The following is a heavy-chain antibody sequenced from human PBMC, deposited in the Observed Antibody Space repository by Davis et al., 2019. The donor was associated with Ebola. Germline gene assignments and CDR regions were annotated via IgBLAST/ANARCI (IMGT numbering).Heavy chain of an antibody. CDR2: ISYSGHS. CDR3: ARLSNPYYYYYYMDV. Sequence: SETLSLTCTVSGGSISGDYCSWFRQSPGKGLEWIAYISYSGHSNSNPSLKGRVIISVDTSKNQFSLKLSSVTAADTAVYYCARLSNPYYYYYYMDVWGRGTTVTVSS. V-gene: IGHV4-59*01. CDR1: GGSISGDY. J-gene: IGHJ6*03. D-gene: IGHD4-11*01.